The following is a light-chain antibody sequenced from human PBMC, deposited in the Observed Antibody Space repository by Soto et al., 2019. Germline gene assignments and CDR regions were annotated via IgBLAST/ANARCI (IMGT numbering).Light chain of an antibody. J-gene: IGKJ4*01. CDR2: GAS. Sequence: ETVMTQSPATLSVSPGERATLSCRASQSVSSDLAWYQQKPGQAPRLLIFGASTRATSIPARFTGSRSGTEFTLTITSLQSEDFAVYYCQQYNTWPPTFGGGTKVDIK. CDR3: QQYNTWPPT. CDR1: QSVSSD. V-gene: IGKV3-15*01.